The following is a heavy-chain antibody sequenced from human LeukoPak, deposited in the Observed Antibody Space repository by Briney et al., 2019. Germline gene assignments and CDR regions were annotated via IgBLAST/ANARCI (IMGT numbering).Heavy chain of an antibody. CDR2: ISGSGGST. CDR3: AKAKTIGYCSSTGCPNDYYYYGMDV. Sequence: GGSLRLSCAASGFTFSSYAMSWVRQAPGKGLEWVSAISGSGGSTYYADSVKGRFTISRDNSKNTLYLQMNSLRAEDTAVYYCAKAKTIGYCSSTGCPNDYYYYGMDVWGQGTTVTVSS. V-gene: IGHV3-23*01. CDR1: GFTFSSYA. D-gene: IGHD2-2*01. J-gene: IGHJ6*02.